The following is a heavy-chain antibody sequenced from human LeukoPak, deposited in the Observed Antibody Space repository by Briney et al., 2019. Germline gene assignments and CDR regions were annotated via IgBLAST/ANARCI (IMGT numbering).Heavy chain of an antibody. V-gene: IGHV3-74*01. J-gene: IGHJ5*02. Sequence: GGSLRLSCAASGFIFSSYWMHWVRQAPGKGLVWVSRINSDGSRTSYADSVKGRFTISRDNAKNTLYLQMNSLRAEDTAVYYCASHTSGSSPFDPWGQGTLVTVSS. CDR1: GFIFSSYW. CDR2: INSDGSRT. CDR3: ASHTSGSSPFDP. D-gene: IGHD1-26*01.